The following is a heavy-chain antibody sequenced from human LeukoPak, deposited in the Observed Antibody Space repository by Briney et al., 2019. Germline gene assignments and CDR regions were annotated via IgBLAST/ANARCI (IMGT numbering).Heavy chain of an antibody. D-gene: IGHD4-11*01. CDR1: GGSISSGGCY. CDR2: VSYSGST. J-gene: IGHJ4*02. V-gene: IGHV4-31*03. Sequence: RPSQTLSLTCTVSGGSISSGGCYWSWIRQHAGKGLEWIGYVSYSGSTYYNPSLKSRASVSVDTSKKQFSLKMISVTAADTAVYFCARGKNDYSNRYPFDYWGQGTLVTVSS. CDR3: ARGKNDYSNRYPFDY.